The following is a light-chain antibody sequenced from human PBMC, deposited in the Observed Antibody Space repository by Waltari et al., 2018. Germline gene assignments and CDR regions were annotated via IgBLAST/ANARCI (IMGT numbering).Light chain of an antibody. CDR3: QQYYSPPYT. Sequence: DIVMTQSPDALAVSLAERATISCNSRQSVLYNSNNKNYLAWYQHKSGQPPKLLIYWASTRESGVPDRFSGSGSGTDFTLTIGSLQAEDVAVYYCQQYYSPPYTFGQGTKLEIK. CDR2: WAS. CDR1: QSVLYNSNNKNY. J-gene: IGKJ2*01. V-gene: IGKV4-1*01.